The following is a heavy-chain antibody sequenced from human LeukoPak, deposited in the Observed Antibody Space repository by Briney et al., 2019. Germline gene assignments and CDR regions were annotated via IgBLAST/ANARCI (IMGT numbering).Heavy chain of an antibody. V-gene: IGHV3-30*02. D-gene: IGHD6-6*01. CDR2: IRYDGSNK. J-gene: IGHJ6*03. CDR3: ARDRPYSSSSNYYYYYMDV. CDR1: GFTFSSYG. Sequence: PGGSLRLSCAASGFTFSSYGMHWVRQAPGKGLEWVAFIRYDGSNKYYADSVKGRFTISRDNSKNTLYLQMNSLRAEDTAVYYCARDRPYSSSSNYYYYYMDVWGKGTTVTVSS.